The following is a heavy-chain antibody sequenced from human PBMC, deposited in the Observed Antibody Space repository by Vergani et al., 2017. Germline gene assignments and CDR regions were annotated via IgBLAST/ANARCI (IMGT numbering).Heavy chain of an antibody. CDR2: IYPGDSDT. CDR1: GYSFTSYW. V-gene: IGHV5-51*01. Sequence: EVQLVQSGAEVKKPGVSLKISCKGSGYSFTSYWIGWVRQMPGKGLEWMGIIYPGDSDTRYSPSFQGQVTISADKSISTAYLQWSSLKASDTAMYYCARRSGDSSSWFSFDYWGQGTLVTVSS. D-gene: IGHD6-13*01. CDR3: ARRSGDSSSWFSFDY. J-gene: IGHJ4*02.